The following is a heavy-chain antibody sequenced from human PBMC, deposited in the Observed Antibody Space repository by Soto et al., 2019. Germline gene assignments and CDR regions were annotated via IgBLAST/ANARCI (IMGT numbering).Heavy chain of an antibody. CDR1: GFTFSSYG. CDR2: ISYDGSNK. V-gene: IGHV3-30*18. J-gene: IGHJ4*02. CDR3: AKPLSPSSDYYGSGSYYTLAIDY. D-gene: IGHD3-10*01. Sequence: GGSLRLSCAASGFTFSSYGVHWVRQAPGKGLEWVAVISYDGSNKYYADSVKGRFTISRDNSKNTLYLQMNSLRAEDTAVYYCAKPLSPSSDYYGSGSYYTLAIDYWGQGTLVTVSS.